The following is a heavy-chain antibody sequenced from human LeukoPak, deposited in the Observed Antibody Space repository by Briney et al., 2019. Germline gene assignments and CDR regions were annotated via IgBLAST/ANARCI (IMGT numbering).Heavy chain of an antibody. Sequence: SVKVSCKASGGTFSSYAISWVRQAPGQGLEWMARIIPIFGTANYAQKFQGRVTITTDESTSTAYMELSSLRSEDTAVYYCARDCLYHHACDAFDIWGQGTMVTVSS. D-gene: IGHD1-14*01. J-gene: IGHJ3*02. CDR1: GGTFSSYA. V-gene: IGHV1-69*05. CDR3: ARDCLYHHACDAFDI. CDR2: IIPIFGTA.